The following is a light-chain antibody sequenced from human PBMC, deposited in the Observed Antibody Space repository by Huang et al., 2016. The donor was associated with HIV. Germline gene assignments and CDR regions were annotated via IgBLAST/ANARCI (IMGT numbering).Light chain of an antibody. Sequence: DIVTTQTPLSLSVTPGQPASISCKSSQSLLHSDGKTYLFWYLQRPGQSPQLLVYEVSSRVSGVPDRFSGSGSGTDFTLKISRVEAEDVGVYYCMQGKHPVTFGQGTKLEIK. CDR3: MQGKHPVT. CDR1: QSLLHSDGKTY. J-gene: IGKJ2*01. CDR2: EVS. V-gene: IGKV2-29*02.